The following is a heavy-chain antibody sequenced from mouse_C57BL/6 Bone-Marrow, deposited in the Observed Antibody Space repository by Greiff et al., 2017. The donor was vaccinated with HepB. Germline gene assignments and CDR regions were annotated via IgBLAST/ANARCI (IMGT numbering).Heavy chain of an antibody. CDR2: INHSNGGT. CDR1: SYTFTRHW. V-gene: IGHV1-53*01. CDR3: VRGAFRDY. Sequence: QVKLQQPGTALEKHGASVKLSCKKYSYTFTRHWMHWVKQRGEHGLEWIGNINHSNGGTNYNEKVKSKATLTVDKSSSTAYMQLSSLTSEDPAVYYCVRGAFRDYWGQGTTLTVSS. J-gene: IGHJ2*01.